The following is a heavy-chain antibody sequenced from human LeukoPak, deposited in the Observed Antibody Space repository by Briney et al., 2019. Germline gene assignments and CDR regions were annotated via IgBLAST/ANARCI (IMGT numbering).Heavy chain of an antibody. CDR3: ARLGFSRPYYSYYMDV. CDR1: GYTFTSYD. J-gene: IGHJ6*03. Sequence: GASVKVSCKASGYTFTSYDINWVRQATGQGREWMGWMNPNSGNTGYAQKFQGRVTMTRNTSINTAYMELSSLRSEDTAVYYCARLGFSRPYYSYYMDVWGKGTTVTVSS. V-gene: IGHV1-8*01. CDR2: MNPNSGNT. D-gene: IGHD1-26*01.